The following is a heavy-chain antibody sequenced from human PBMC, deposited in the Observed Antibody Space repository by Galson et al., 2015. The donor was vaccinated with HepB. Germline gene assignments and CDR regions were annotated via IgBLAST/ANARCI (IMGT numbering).Heavy chain of an antibody. CDR1: GFTFSSYS. CDR2: ISSSSSTI. D-gene: IGHD3-3*01. CDR3: ARSSSDDFWSVDPYYYYMDV. Sequence: SLRLSCAASGFTFSSYSMNWVRQAPGKGLEWVSYISSSSSTIYYADSVKGRFTISRDNAKNSLYLQMNSLRAEDTAVYYCARSSSDDFWSVDPYYYYMDVWGKGTTVTVSS. V-gene: IGHV3-48*01. J-gene: IGHJ6*03.